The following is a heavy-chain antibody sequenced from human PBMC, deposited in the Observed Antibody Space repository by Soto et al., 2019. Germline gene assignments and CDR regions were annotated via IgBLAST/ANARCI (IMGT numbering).Heavy chain of an antibody. CDR2: IFYNGTT. J-gene: IGHJ4*02. Sequence: SETLSLTCSVSGVSLTSYYWSWIRQTPGKTLEWIGCIFYNGTTNYNPSLKSRVTISLDLSKNQFSLKLNSVTAEDTALYYCARGKGTHRYWGQGALVTVSS. V-gene: IGHV4-59*01. CDR3: ARGKGTHRY. D-gene: IGHD3-10*01. CDR1: GVSLTSYY.